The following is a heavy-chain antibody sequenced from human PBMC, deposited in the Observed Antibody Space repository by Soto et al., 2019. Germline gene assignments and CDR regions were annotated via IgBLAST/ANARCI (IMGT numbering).Heavy chain of an antibody. CDR2: IHGGGNSA. CDR3: AKNRGRVTTWWHFDY. D-gene: IGHD4-17*01. CDR1: GFTFSGYA. Sequence: EVQLLESGGDLVQPGRSLRLSCAASGFTFSGYAMSWVRQAPGKGLEWVSVIHGGGNSAYYADSVKGRFTISRDNSKNTLYLQMSRLRGEDTAVYYCAKNRGRVTTWWHFDYWGQGTLVTVSS. V-gene: IGHV3-23*01. J-gene: IGHJ4*02.